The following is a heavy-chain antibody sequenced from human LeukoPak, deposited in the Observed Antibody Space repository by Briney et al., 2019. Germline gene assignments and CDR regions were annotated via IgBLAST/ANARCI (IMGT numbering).Heavy chain of an antibody. CDR3: AKDSTAIPVDY. D-gene: IGHD2-21*02. CDR2: ISGSGRST. CDR1: GFIFNSYS. V-gene: IGHV3-23*01. J-gene: IGHJ4*02. Sequence: GGSLRLSCAASGFIFNSYSMNWVRQAPGKGLEWVSAISGSGRSTFYADSVKGRFTISRDNSKNTLYLQMNSLRAEDTAVYYCAKDSTAIPVDYWGQGTLVTVSS.